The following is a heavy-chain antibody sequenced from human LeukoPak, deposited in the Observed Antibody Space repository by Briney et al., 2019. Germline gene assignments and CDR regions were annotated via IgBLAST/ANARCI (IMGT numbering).Heavy chain of an antibody. CDR3: ATFSRGAAYY. CDR1: GGSISSSSYY. V-gene: IGHV4-39*01. D-gene: IGHD1-26*01. J-gene: IGHJ4*02. CDR2: IYYSGST. Sequence: SETLSLTCIVSGGSISSSSYYWHWIRQPPGKGLEWIGSIYYSGSTSYNPSLKSRVTISVDTSKNQFSLKLTSVAAADTAVYYCATFSRGAAYYWGQGTLVTVSS.